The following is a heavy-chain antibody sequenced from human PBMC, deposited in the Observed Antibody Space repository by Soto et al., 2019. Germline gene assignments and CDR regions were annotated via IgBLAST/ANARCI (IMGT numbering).Heavy chain of an antibody. Sequence: DVQVLESGGDLVQPGGSLRLSCAASGFTFNSYAMSWVRQAPGKGLEWVSSVSAGGDMTYYSDSVKGRLTISRDNSNNALFLQVNRLRSEDTALYYCARGDRGGSGSPTTYYYSGLDLWGQGTTLTVS. CDR3: ARGDRGGSGSPTTYYYSGLDL. CDR2: VSAGGDMT. J-gene: IGHJ6*02. D-gene: IGHD3-10*01. CDR1: GFTFNSYA. V-gene: IGHV3-23*01.